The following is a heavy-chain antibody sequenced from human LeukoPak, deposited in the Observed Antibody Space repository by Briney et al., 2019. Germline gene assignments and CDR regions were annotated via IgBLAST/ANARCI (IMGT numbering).Heavy chain of an antibody. CDR1: GEIVSSNSSA. D-gene: IGHD1-26*01. CDR3: ERDSNSGQYV. J-gene: IGHJ6*01. Sequence: SQALSLTRAISGEIVSSNSSAWNWIRQSPSRGLEWLGRTYYRSKRYNDYAVSVKSRITIKPDTAKNQCSLPLYEVTTEDKAVDYCERDSNSGQYVWGKGATVTVSS. V-gene: IGHV6-1*01. CDR2: TYYRSKRYN.